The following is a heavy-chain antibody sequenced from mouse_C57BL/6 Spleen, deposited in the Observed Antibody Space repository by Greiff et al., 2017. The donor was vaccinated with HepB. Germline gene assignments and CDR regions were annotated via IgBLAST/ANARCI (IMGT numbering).Heavy chain of an antibody. Sequence: VQLQQSGPELVKPGASVKLSCKASGYTFTSYDINWVKQRPGKGLEWIGWIYPRDGSTKYNEKFKGKATLTVDTSSSTAYMELNSLTSEDSAVYVCARGYGSSYVGGAYWGQGTLVTVSA. J-gene: IGHJ3*01. CDR2: IYPRDGST. D-gene: IGHD1-1*01. CDR3: ARGYGSSYVGGAY. CDR1: GYTFTSYD. V-gene: IGHV1-85*01.